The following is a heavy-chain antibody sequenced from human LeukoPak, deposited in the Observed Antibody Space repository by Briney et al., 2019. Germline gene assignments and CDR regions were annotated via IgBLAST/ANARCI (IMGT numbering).Heavy chain of an antibody. CDR1: GVTVSSTY. CDR3: VRSYSSGWFDY. CDR2: IYGGGAT. Sequence: PGGSLRLSCAASGVTVSSTYMSWVRQAPGKGLEWVSVIYGGGATYYADSVKGRFTISRDNSRHTLYLQMSSLRAEDTAVYYCVRSYSSGWFDYWGQGTLVTVSS. D-gene: IGHD6-19*01. J-gene: IGHJ4*02. V-gene: IGHV3-53*01.